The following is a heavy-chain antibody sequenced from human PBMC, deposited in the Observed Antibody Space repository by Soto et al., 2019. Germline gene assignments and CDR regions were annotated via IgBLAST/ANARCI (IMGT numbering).Heavy chain of an antibody. CDR2: VSWNSDTI. J-gene: IGHJ4*03. D-gene: IGHD1-26*01. CDR1: GFTFEHYA. V-gene: IGHV3-9*01. CDR3: AKDVKGISGSYLDH. Sequence: EVQLVESGGGLVQPGRSLRLSCAASGFTFEHYAMHWVRQTPGKGLEWVSSVSWNSDTIDYADSVKGRFTISRDNAKNSLYLQMNSLRREDTAFYYCAKDVKGISGSYLDHWGQGTLVTVSS.